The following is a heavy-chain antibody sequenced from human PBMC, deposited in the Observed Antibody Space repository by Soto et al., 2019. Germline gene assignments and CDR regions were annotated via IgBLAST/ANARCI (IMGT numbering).Heavy chain of an antibody. CDR2: IYHSGST. CDR1: SGSISSSNW. CDR3: ARETGIAAAGNYFDY. J-gene: IGHJ4*02. D-gene: IGHD6-13*01. V-gene: IGHV4-4*02. Sequence: QVQLQESGPGLVKPSGTLSLTCAVSSGSISSSNWWSWVRQPPGKGLEWIGEIYHSGSTNYNPSLKSRGTISVDKSKNQFSLKLSSVTAADTAVYYCARETGIAAAGNYFDYWGQGTLVTVSS.